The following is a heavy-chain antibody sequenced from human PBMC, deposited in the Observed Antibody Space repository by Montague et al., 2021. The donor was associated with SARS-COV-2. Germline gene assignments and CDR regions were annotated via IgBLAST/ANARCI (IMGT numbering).Heavy chain of an antibody. CDR1: GSISGYY. V-gene: IGHV4-4*07. D-gene: IGHD5-12*01. CDR3: ARQYIGYNRRFDY. CDR2: ISSSGGI. J-gene: IGHJ4*02. Sequence: SETMLLTCTVSGSISGYYWTWIRQSAGKGLEWIGRISSSGGIDYNASLKSRVTMSLDTSKIQLSLKLSSVTAADSAVYYCARQYIGYNRRFDYWGQGALVTVSP.